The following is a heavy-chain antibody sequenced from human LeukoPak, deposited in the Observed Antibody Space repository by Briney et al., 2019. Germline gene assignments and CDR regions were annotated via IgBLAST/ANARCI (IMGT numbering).Heavy chain of an antibody. CDR1: GFTFSSYG. D-gene: IGHD3-10*01. J-gene: IGHJ3*02. Sequence: GRSLRLSCAASGFTFSSYGMHWVRQAPGKGLEWVAVISYDGSNKYYADSVKGRFTISRDNSKNTLYLQMNSLRAEDTAVYYCQLYNYGSGSYYNPDAFDIWGQGTMVTVSS. CDR2: ISYDGSNK. CDR3: QLYNYGSGSYYNPDAFDI. V-gene: IGHV3-30*03.